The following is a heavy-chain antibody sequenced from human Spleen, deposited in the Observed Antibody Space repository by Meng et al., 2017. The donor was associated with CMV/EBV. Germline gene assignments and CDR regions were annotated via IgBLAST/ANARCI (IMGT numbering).Heavy chain of an antibody. D-gene: IGHD2-2*01. CDR3: ARYCSTSCYDY. CDR2: INPNSGGT. CDR1: GYTFTGYY. J-gene: IGHJ4*02. V-gene: IGHV1-2*02. Sequence: ASVKVSCKASGYTFTGYYMHWVRQAPGQGLEWMGWINPNSGGTNYVQKFQGRVTMTRDTSISTAYMELSRLRSDDTAVYYCARYCSTSCYDYWGQGTLVTVSS.